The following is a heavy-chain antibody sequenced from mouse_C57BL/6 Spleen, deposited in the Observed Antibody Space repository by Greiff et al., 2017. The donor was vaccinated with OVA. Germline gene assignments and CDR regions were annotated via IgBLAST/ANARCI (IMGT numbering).Heavy chain of an antibody. D-gene: IGHD1-1*01. J-gene: IGHJ2*01. V-gene: IGHV1-69*01. CDR2: IDPSDSYT. CDR1: GYTFTSSW. CDR3: ARTYGISYRGYYIDY. Sequence: QVQLQQPGAELVMPGASVKLSCKASGYTFTSSWMHWVKPRPGQGLEWIGEIDPSDSYTKYNQKFKGNATLTADTSSRTAYMQLSSLTSEDSAVYYGARTYGISYRGYYIDYWGQGTTLTVSS.